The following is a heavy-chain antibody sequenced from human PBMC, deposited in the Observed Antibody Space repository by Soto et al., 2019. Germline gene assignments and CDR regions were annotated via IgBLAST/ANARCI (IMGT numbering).Heavy chain of an antibody. CDR3: AKDMVDY. CDR2: IYYDGSNK. D-gene: IGHD3-10*01. J-gene: IGHJ4*02. V-gene: IGHV3-30*18. Sequence: PGGSLRLSCAASGFTFSSYAMPWVSQAPGKGLAWVALIYYDGSNKSYADSAKGRFTIYRDNSKNILYLQMNSLRAEDTAVYYCAKDMVDYWGQGTLVTVSS. CDR1: GFTFSSYA.